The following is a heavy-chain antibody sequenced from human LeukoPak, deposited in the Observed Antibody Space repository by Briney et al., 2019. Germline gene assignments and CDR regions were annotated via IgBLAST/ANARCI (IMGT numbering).Heavy chain of an antibody. CDR3: ARRTRGGGEPYYYYYMDV. CDR1: GVSISSSNYY. CDR2: VYYSGSS. D-gene: IGHD3-10*01. J-gene: IGHJ6*03. Sequence: PSETLSLTCTVSGVSISSSNYYWVWMRQPPGKGLEWIGSVYYSGSSQYNPSLKSRVPISVDTLNNQFSLKLSSVAAADTAVYFCARRTRGGGEPYYYYYMDVWGKGTTVTVSS. V-gene: IGHV4-39*01.